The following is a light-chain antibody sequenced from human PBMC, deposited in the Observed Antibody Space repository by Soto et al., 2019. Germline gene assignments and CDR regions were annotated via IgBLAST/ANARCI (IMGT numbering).Light chain of an antibody. CDR2: AAS. V-gene: IGKV1-9*01. Sequence: IQLTPSPSSLSASVGARVTITCRASQGVRSYLAWFQQRPGKAPKLLIYAASTLQSGVPSRFSGSGSGTDFTLTISRLEPEDFAVYYCQQYGSSPRTFGQGTKVDIK. J-gene: IGKJ1*01. CDR1: QGVRSY. CDR3: QQYGSSPRT.